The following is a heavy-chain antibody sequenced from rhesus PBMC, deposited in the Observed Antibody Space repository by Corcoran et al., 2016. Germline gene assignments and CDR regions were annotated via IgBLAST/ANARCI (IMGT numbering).Heavy chain of an antibody. Sequence: QVKLQQWGEGLMKPSETLSLTCAVYGGSISGRYYWSWIRQAPGKGLEWIGEINGDGGTTNYNPSLRSRATVAKDASKNQFFLLMTSESAADTAVYYCAGGRSGVILDSWGQGVLVTVSS. CDR1: GGSISGRYY. D-gene: IGHD3-22*01. J-gene: IGHJ4*01. CDR3: AGGRSGVILDS. CDR2: INGDGGTT. V-gene: IGHV4-73*01.